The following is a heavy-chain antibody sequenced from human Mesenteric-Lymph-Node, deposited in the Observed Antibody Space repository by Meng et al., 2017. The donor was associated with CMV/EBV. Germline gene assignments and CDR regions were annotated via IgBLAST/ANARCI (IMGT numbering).Heavy chain of an antibody. CDR1: GFNVRDKY. J-gene: IGHJ4*02. Sequence: DVHLGESGGGLVQPGGSLRLSCAASGFNVRDKYMSWVRQAPGKGLEWVCIIYRGDNTYYIDSVKDRFTVSRDNSKNTMYLQMNSLRVEDTAVYYCTGDSVSNPNLDYWGQGTLVTVSS. V-gene: IGHV3-66*01. D-gene: IGHD3-10*01. CDR3: TGDSVSNPNLDY. CDR2: IYRGDNT.